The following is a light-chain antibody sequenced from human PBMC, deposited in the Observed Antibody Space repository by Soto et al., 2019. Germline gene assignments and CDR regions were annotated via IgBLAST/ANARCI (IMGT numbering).Light chain of an antibody. CDR3: QQYYGT. V-gene: IGKV1-5*01. CDR1: QSISSW. CDR2: DAS. Sequence: DIQMTQSPSTLSASVGDRVTITCRASQSISSWLAWYQQKPGKAPKLLIYDASSLESGVPSRFSGSGSGTEFTLTISSLQPDDFATYYCQQYYGTFGQGTKVDI. J-gene: IGKJ1*01.